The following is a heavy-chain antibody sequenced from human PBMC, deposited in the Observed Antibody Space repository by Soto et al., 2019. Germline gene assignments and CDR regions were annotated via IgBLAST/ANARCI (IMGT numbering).Heavy chain of an antibody. D-gene: IGHD2-15*01. Sequence: SETLSLTCTVSGSSISSSSYYWGWIRQPPGKGLEWIGSIYYTGSTYYNPSLKSRVTISVDTSKNQFSLKLSSVTAADTAVYYCARNAVVAAKAGYFQHWGQGALVTVSS. CDR2: IYYTGST. CDR1: GSSISSSSYY. V-gene: IGHV4-39*01. J-gene: IGHJ1*01. CDR3: ARNAVVAAKAGYFQH.